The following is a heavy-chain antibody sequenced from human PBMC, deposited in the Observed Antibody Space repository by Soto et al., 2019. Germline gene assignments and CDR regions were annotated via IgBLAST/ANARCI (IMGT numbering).Heavy chain of an antibody. CDR2: ISYDGSNK. Sequence: GSLRLSCAASGFTFSSYAMHWVRQAPGKGLEWVAVISYDGSNKYYADSVKGRFTISRDNSKNTLYLQMNSLRAEDTAVYYCARDYYDFWSGYFDPWGQGTLVTVSS. D-gene: IGHD3-3*01. CDR3: ARDYYDFWSGYFDP. J-gene: IGHJ5*02. CDR1: GFTFSSYA. V-gene: IGHV3-30-3*01.